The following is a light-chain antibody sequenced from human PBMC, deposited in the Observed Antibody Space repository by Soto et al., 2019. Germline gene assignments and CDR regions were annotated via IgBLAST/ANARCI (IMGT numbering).Light chain of an antibody. CDR3: QQYGGSPFT. J-gene: IGKJ3*01. Sequence: IQLTQSPSSLSASMGDRVTITCRASQGIINYLAWYQQKPGKAPKLLIYGASTLQGGGPSRFSGSGSGTDFTLTVSSLQPEDLATYYCQQYGGSPFTFGPGTKVDIK. V-gene: IGKV1-9*01. CDR2: GAS. CDR1: QGIINY.